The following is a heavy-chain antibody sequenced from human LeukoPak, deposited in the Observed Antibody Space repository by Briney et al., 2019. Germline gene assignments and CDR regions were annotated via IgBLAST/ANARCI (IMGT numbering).Heavy chain of an antibody. CDR1: GFTFSSYA. D-gene: IGHD2-15*01. V-gene: IGHV3-30*04. J-gene: IGHJ3*02. CDR3: ARDGGHERAFDI. CDR2: ISYDGSNK. Sequence: PGGSLRLSCAASGFTFSSYAMHWVRQAPGKGLEWVAVISYDGSNKYYADSVKGRFTISRDNSKNTLYLQMNSLRAEDTAVCYCARDGGHERAFDIWGQGTMVTVSS.